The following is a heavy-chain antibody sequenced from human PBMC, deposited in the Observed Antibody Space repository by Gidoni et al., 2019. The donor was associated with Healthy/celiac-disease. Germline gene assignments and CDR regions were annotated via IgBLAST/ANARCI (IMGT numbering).Heavy chain of an antibody. J-gene: IGHJ3*02. V-gene: IGHV1-69*01. CDR2: IIPIFGTA. CDR3: ASLPGAAAGTDAFDI. Sequence: GQSGAEVKKPGSSVKVSCKASGGTFSSYAISWVRQAPGQGLEWMGGIIPIFGTANYAQKFQGRVTITADESTGTAYMELSSLRSEDTAVYYCASLPGAAAGTDAFDIWGQGTMVTVSS. D-gene: IGHD6-13*01. CDR1: GGTFSSYA.